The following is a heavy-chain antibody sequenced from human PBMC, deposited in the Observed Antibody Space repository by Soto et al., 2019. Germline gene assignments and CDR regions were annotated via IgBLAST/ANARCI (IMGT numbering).Heavy chain of an antibody. Sequence: PSETLSLTCTVSGASISRYYWSWIRQSPGKGLEWIGYLYNTGSTIYNPSLKSRVTISVDTSKNQFSLKMNSVTAADTAVYYCARVGSYHSTAFDIWGQGTMVTVSS. CDR3: ARVGSYHSTAFDI. J-gene: IGHJ3*02. CDR1: GASISRYY. V-gene: IGHV4-59*01. D-gene: IGHD3-10*01. CDR2: LYNTGST.